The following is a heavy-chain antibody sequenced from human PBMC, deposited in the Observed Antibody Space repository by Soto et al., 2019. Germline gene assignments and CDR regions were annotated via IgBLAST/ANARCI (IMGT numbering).Heavy chain of an antibody. CDR1: GFTFSDSW. CDR2: INQDGSAK. D-gene: IGHD6-25*01. J-gene: IGHJ6*02. CDR3: AVLARHG. V-gene: IGHV3-7*01. Sequence: GGSLRLSCAASGFTFSDSWMDWVRQAPGKGPEWVANINQDGSAKNYVDSVKGRFTISRDNADNSLYLQMNSLRDEDTAVYYCAVLARHGCGPATSLTVS.